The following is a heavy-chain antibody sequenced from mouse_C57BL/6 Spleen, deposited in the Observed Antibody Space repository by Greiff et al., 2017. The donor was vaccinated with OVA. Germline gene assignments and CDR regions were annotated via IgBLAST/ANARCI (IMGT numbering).Heavy chain of an antibody. Sequence: EVQVVESGGGLVKPGGSLKLSCAASGFTFSDYGMHWVRQAPEKGLEWVAYISSGSSTIYYADTVKGRFTISRDNAKNTLFLQMTSLRSEDTAMYYCARREGKGAMDYWGQGTSVTVSS. CDR2: ISSGSSTI. V-gene: IGHV5-17*01. CDR3: ARREGKGAMDY. CDR1: GFTFSDYG. D-gene: IGHD2-1*01. J-gene: IGHJ4*01.